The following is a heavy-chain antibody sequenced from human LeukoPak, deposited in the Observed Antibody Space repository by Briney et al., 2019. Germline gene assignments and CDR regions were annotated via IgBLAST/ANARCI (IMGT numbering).Heavy chain of an antibody. CDR3: ARGFYDGVNWFDP. D-gene: IGHD5/OR15-5a*01. CDR2: ISSSGATK. J-gene: IGHJ5*02. CDR1: GFAVSSNY. Sequence: GGSLRLSCAASGFAVSSNYMSWVRQAPGKGLEWVSYISSSGATKYYADSVKGRFTSSRDNAKNSLYLQMNSLRAEDTAVYYCARGFYDGVNWFDPWGQGTLVTVSS. V-gene: IGHV3-11*04.